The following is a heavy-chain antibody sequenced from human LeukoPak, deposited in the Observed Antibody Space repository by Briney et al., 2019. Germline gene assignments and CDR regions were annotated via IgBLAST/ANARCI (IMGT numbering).Heavy chain of an antibody. V-gene: IGHV3-48*01. D-gene: IGHD6-13*01. CDR1: GFTFSSYS. J-gene: IGHJ5*02. Sequence: TGGSLRLSCAASGFTFSSYSMNWVRQAPGKGLEWVSYISSSSSTIYYADSVKGRFTISRDNAKNSLYLQMNSLRAEDTAVYYCARDKSSWYRPQNWFDPWGQGTLVTVSS. CDR2: ISSSSSTI. CDR3: ARDKSSWYRPQNWFDP.